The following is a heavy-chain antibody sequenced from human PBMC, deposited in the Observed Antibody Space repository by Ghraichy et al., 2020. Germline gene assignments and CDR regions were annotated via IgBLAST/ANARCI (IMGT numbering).Heavy chain of an antibody. J-gene: IGHJ6*02. Sequence: GGSLRLSCAASGFTFSNAWMSWVRQAPGKGLEWVGRIKSKTDGGTTDYAAPVKGRFTISRDDSKNTLYLQMNSLKTEDTAVYYCTLRRLQYPYYYYYGMDVWGQGTTVTVSS. CDR1: GFTFSNAW. V-gene: IGHV3-15*01. CDR2: IKSKTDGGTT. CDR3: TLRRLQYPYYYYYGMDV. D-gene: IGHD4-11*01.